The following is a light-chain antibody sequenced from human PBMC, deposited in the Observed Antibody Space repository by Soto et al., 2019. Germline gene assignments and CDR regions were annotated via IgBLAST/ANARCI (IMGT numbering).Light chain of an antibody. CDR1: STDVGGYNY. J-gene: IGLJ1*01. CDR2: EVT. Sequence: QSALAQPSSVSGSPGQSITISCTGTSTDVGGYNYVSWYQHHSGKAPKLLIYEVTNRPSGISDRFSGSKSVNTASLTISGLQAEDESDYYCGSYSSTGTPFVFGTGTKVTVL. V-gene: IGLV2-14*01. CDR3: GSYSSTGTPFV.